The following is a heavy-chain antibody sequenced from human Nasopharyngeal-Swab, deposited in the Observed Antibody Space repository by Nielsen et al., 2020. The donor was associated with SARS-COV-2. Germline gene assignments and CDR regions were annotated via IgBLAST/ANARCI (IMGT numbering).Heavy chain of an antibody. Sequence: SETLSLTCTVSGGSISSYYWSWVRQPPGKGLEWIGYIHYTGSTNYNPSLKSRVTISVDTSKNQFSLKLTSVTAADTAIYFCAIYDSSGYFSDYWGQGTLVTVSS. J-gene: IGHJ4*02. V-gene: IGHV4-59*01. CDR3: AIYDSSGYFSDY. D-gene: IGHD3-22*01. CDR2: IHYTGST. CDR1: GGSISSYY.